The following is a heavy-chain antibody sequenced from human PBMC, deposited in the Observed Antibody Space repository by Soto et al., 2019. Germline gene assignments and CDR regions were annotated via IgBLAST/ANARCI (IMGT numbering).Heavy chain of an antibody. CDR3: ARVKVITIDY. Sequence: WWSLRLSCSASVFTFSSYAMHWFRQAPGKGLEWVAVISYDGSNKYYADSVKGRFTIPRDNSKNTLYLQMNSLRAEDTAVYYCARVKVITIDYWGQGTLVTVSS. J-gene: IGHJ4*01. CDR1: VFTFSSYA. CDR2: ISYDGSNK. D-gene: IGHD3-22*01. V-gene: IGHV3-30-3*01.